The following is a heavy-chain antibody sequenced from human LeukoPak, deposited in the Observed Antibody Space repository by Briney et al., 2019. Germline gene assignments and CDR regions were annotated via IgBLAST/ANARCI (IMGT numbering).Heavy chain of an antibody. CDR3: ARDLRQLWLLGGYYYYYMDV. Sequence: ASVKVSCKASGYTFTGYYMHWVRQAPGQGLEWMGWINPNSGGTNYAQKFQGRVTMTRDTSISTAYMELSRLRSDDTAVYYCARDLRQLWLLGGYYYYYMDVWGKGTTVTVSS. CDR1: GYTFTGYY. CDR2: INPNSGGT. D-gene: IGHD5-18*01. J-gene: IGHJ6*03. V-gene: IGHV1-2*02.